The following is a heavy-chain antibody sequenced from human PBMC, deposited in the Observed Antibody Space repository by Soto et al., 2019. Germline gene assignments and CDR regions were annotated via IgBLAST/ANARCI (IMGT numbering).Heavy chain of an antibody. CDR3: ARHNKDIVLVVYAILSNWYCDL. Sequence: QLQLQESGPGLVKPSETLSLTCTVSGGSISSRSYYWGWIRQPPGKGLEWIGRIYYSGSTYYNPSLKRRVTIYVDTSKTPFALTRISVTAADTAVYYCARHNKDIVLVVYAILSNWYCDLWGRGTLVTV. D-gene: IGHD2-8*01. V-gene: IGHV4-39*01. J-gene: IGHJ2*01. CDR1: GGSISSRSYY. CDR2: IYYSGST.